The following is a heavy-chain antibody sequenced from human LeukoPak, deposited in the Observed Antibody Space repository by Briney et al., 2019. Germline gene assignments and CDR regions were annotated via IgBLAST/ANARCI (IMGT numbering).Heavy chain of an antibody. CDR2: IYSGGST. CDR1: GFTVSSNY. V-gene: IGHV3-53*01. D-gene: IGHD6-13*01. Sequence: GGSLRLSCAASGFTVSSNYMSWVRQAPGKGLEWVSVIYSGGSTYYADSVKGRFTISRDNSKNTLYLQMNSLRAEDTAVYYCARGPAAGRGDEHYWGQGPLVIV. CDR3: ARGPAAGRGDEHY. J-gene: IGHJ4*02.